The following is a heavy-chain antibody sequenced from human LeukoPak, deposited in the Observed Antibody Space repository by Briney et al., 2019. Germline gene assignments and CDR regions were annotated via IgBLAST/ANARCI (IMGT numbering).Heavy chain of an antibody. D-gene: IGHD2-2*01. CDR3: ARGIYCSSTSCFEPFDY. V-gene: IGHV1-69*04. J-gene: IGHJ4*02. CDR1: GGTFGSYA. CDR2: IIPILGIA. Sequence: ASVKVSCKASGGTFGSYAISWVRQAPGQGLEWMGRIIPILGIANYAQKFQGRVTITADKSTSTAYMELSSLRSEDTAVYYCARGIYCSSTSCFEPFDYWGQGTLVTVSS.